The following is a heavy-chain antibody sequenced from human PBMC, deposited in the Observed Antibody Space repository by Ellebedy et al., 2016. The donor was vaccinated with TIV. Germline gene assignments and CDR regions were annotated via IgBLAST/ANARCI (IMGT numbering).Heavy chain of an antibody. D-gene: IGHD1-14*01. V-gene: IGHV3-7*01. CDR2: IKSDGSEK. CDR1: GFTFSNSW. CDR3: ARIRSPFDY. Sequence: PGGSLRLSCAASGFTFSNSWMGWVRQAPGKGLEWVANIKSDGSEKYYVDSVKGRFTISRDNAKNSLYLQMNTLRAEDTAVYYCARIRSPFDYWGQGTLVTVSS. J-gene: IGHJ4*02.